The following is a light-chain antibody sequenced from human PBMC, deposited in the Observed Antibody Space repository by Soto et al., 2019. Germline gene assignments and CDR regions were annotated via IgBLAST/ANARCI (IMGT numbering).Light chain of an antibody. V-gene: IGKV3-11*01. CDR2: DAS. CDR1: QSVSSY. J-gene: IGKJ5*01. CDR3: QQRVAWPPIT. Sequence: EIVLTQSPATLSLSPGERATLSCRASQSVSSYLAWYQQKPGQAPRLLIYDASNRATCIPARFSGSGSGTDFILTISSLEPEDFAVYYCQQRVAWPPITFGQGTRLEIK.